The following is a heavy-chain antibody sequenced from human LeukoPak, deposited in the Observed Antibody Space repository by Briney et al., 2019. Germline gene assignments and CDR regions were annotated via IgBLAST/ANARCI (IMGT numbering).Heavy chain of an antibody. CDR2: ISGSGGST. V-gene: IGHV3-23*01. J-gene: IGHJ4*02. Sequence: GGSLRLSCAASGFTFSSYAMSWVRQAPGKGLEWVSAISGSGGSTYYADSVKGRFTISRDNSKNTLYLQMNSLRAEDTAVYYCASYDFWSGYFDYWGQGTLVTVSS. D-gene: IGHD3-3*01. CDR3: ASYDFWSGYFDY. CDR1: GFTFSSYA.